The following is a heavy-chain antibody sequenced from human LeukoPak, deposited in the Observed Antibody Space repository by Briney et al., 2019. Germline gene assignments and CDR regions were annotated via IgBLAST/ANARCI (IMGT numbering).Heavy chain of an antibody. J-gene: IGHJ3*02. CDR1: GVDIYSSTYY. V-gene: IGHV4-39*01. D-gene: IGHD2-15*01. CDR3: ARQLAAGNDAFDI. CDR2: IYYSEDT. Sequence: SETLSLTCTVSGVDIYSSTYYWAWIRQPPGKGLEFIGSIYYSEDTYSNPSLKSRLTISVDTSTNQFSLRLNSVTAADTAIYFCARQLAAGNDAFDIWGQGTMVTVSS.